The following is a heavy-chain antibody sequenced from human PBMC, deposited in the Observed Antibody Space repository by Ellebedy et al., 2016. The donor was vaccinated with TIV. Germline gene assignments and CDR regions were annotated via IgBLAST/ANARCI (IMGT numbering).Heavy chain of an antibody. CDR1: GFSLSSNW. V-gene: IGHV3-74*01. Sequence: GESLKISCAVSGFSLSSNWIHWVRQAPGKGLVWVSRIDEAGNGTSYADSVRGRFTISRDTAKNTVYLQMNSLQVEDTAVYYCATVFDYWGQGTPVTVSS. CDR2: IDEAGNGT. CDR3: ATVFDY. J-gene: IGHJ4*02.